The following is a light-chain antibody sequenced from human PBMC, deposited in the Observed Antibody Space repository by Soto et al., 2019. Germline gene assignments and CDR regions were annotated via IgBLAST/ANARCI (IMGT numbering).Light chain of an antibody. V-gene: IGKV3-20*01. CDR2: RAS. Sequence: EIVLTQSPGTLSLSPGERATLSCRASQSINSNSLAWYQHKPGQAPRLLIYRASSRATGIPDRFSGSGYGTDFALTISRLEPEDFAVYYCQQYGTSAGFTFGPGTKVDIK. CDR1: QSINSNS. J-gene: IGKJ3*01. CDR3: QQYGTSAGFT.